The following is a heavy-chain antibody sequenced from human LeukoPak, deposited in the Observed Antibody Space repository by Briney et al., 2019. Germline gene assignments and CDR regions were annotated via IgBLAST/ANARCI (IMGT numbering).Heavy chain of an antibody. D-gene: IGHD3-10*01. J-gene: IGHJ3*02. CDR2: INPNSGGT. Sequence: ASVKVSCKASGYTFTGYYMHWVRQAPGQGLEWMGWINPNSGGTNYAQKFQGRVTMTRDTSISTAYMELSRLRSDDTAVYYCARSGGLGELLWFGELSGWDIAFDIWGQGTMVTVSS. CDR3: ARSGGLGELLWFGELSGWDIAFDI. V-gene: IGHV1-2*02. CDR1: GYTFTGYY.